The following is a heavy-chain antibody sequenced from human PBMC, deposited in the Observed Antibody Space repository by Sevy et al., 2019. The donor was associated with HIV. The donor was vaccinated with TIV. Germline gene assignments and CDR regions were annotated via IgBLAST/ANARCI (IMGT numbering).Heavy chain of an antibody. CDR1: GGTFSSYA. Sequence: ASVKVSCKASGGTFSSYAISWVRQAPGQGLEWMGGIIPIFGTAKYAQKFQGRVTITADKSTGTAYMGLSSLGSEDTAVYYCARVGSGWYREDYYYYMDVWGKGTTVTVSS. V-gene: IGHV1-69*06. CDR3: ARVGSGWYREDYYYYMDV. D-gene: IGHD6-19*01. J-gene: IGHJ6*03. CDR2: IIPIFGTA.